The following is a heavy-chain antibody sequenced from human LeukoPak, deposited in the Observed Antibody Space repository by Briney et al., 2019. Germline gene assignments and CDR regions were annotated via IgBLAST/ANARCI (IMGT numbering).Heavy chain of an antibody. D-gene: IGHD2-15*01. CDR3: ARREAYCSGGSCRYTIKGRYFDY. CDR1: GGSFSGYY. J-gene: IGHJ4*02. Sequence: PSETLSLTCAVYGGSFSGYYWSWIRQPPGKGLEWIGEINHSGSTNYNPSLKSRVTISVDTSKNQFSLKLSSVTAADTAVYYCARREAYCSGGSCRYTIKGRYFDYWGQGTLVTVSS. V-gene: IGHV4-34*01. CDR2: INHSGST.